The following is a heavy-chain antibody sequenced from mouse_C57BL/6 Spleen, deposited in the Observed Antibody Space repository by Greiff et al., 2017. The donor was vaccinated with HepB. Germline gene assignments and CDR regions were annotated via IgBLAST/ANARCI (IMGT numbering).Heavy chain of an antibody. D-gene: IGHD1-1*01. CDR3: ARRHYYGSSYGLAY. V-gene: IGHV1-18*01. Sequence: EVQLQQSGPELVKPGASVKIPCKASGYTFTDYNMDWVKQSHGKSLEWIGYINPNNGGTIYNQKFKGKATLTVDKSSSTAYMELRSLTSEDTAVYYCARRHYYGSSYGLAYWGQGTLVTVSA. CDR1: GYTFTDYN. J-gene: IGHJ3*01. CDR2: INPNNGGT.